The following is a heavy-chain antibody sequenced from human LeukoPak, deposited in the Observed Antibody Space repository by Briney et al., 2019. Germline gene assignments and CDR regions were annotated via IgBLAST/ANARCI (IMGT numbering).Heavy chain of an antibody. J-gene: IGHJ5*02. CDR3: ARDSVVRGVDQGWFDP. CDR2: IYYSGST. D-gene: IGHD3-10*01. Sequence: SETLPLTCTVSGGSVSSGSYYWSWIRQPPGKGLEWIGYIYYSGSTNYNPSLKSRVTISVDTSKNQFSLKLSSVTAADTAVYYCARDSVVRGVDQGWFDPWGQGTLVTVSS. CDR1: GGSVSSGSYY. V-gene: IGHV4-61*01.